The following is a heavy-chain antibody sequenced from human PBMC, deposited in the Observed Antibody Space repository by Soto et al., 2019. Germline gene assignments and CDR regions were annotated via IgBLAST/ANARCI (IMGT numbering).Heavy chain of an antibody. CDR1: GYTFTNYA. CDR3: ARERSGYFDY. CDR2: MNPNSGNT. Sequence: ASVKVSCKASGYTFTNYATHWVRQATGQGLEWMGWMNPNSGNTGYAQKFQGRVTMTRNTSISTAYMELSSLRSEDTAVYYCARERSGYFDYWGQGTLVTVSS. D-gene: IGHD2-15*01. V-gene: IGHV1-8*02. J-gene: IGHJ4*02.